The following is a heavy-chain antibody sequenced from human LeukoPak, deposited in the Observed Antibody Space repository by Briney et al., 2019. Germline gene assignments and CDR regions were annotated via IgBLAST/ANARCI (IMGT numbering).Heavy chain of an antibody. Sequence: PGGSLRLSFAASGFHVSTSYMSWVRPAPGKGLEWVSVISSGDNTYYADSVKGRFTISRDNSKNTVYLQMNSLRAEDTAVYYCGRLTNWGQGIVVTVSS. D-gene: IGHD1-1*01. CDR3: GRLTN. J-gene: IGHJ4*02. CDR2: ISSGDNT. CDR1: GFHVSTSY. V-gene: IGHV3-53*01.